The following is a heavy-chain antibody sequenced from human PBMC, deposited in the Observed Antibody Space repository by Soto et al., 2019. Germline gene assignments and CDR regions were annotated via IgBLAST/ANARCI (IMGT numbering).Heavy chain of an antibody. CDR1: GFTFSSYG. D-gene: IGHD2-15*01. V-gene: IGHV3-33*01. CDR3: ARDGYCSGGSCYSVPVFDY. J-gene: IGHJ4*02. Sequence: QVQLVESGGGVVQPGRSLRLSCAASGFTFSSYGMHWVRQAPGKGLEWVAVIWYDGSNKYYADSVKGRFTISRDNSKNTLYLQMHSLRAEDTAVYYCARDGYCSGGSCYSVPVFDYWGQGTLVTVSS. CDR2: IWYDGSNK.